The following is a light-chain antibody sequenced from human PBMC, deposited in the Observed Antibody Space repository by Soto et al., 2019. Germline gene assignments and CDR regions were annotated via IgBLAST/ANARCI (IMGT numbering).Light chain of an antibody. J-gene: IGLJ2*01. V-gene: IGLV3-1*01. Sequence: SYELTQPPSVSVSPGQTASITCSGDKLGDKYACWYQQKPGQSPVLVIYQDNKRPSGIPERFSGSNSGNTATLTISGTQAMDEADYYCQAWDSSYVVFAGGTKLTVL. CDR2: QDN. CDR1: KLGDKY. CDR3: QAWDSSYVV.